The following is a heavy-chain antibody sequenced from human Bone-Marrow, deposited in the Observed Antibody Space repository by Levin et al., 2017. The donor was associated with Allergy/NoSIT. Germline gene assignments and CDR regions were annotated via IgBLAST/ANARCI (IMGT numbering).Heavy chain of an antibody. Sequence: ASVKVSCKASGYTFSSYVISWVRQVPGQGLEWTGWSSAYNGRTKYVQKFEDRVKMTTDRSTSTAYMELRSLGSGDTAVYYCARENYDTSGQRLHFDSWGQGTLVTVSS. CDR2: SSAYNGRT. CDR3: ARENYDTSGQRLHFDS. V-gene: IGHV1-18*01. D-gene: IGHD3-22*01. J-gene: IGHJ4*02. CDR1: GYTFSSYV.